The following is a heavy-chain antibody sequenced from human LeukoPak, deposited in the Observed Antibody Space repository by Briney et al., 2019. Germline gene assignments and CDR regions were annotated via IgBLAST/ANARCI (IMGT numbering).Heavy chain of an antibody. D-gene: IGHD3-22*01. CDR3: AKDRYYYDSSGSNWFDP. Sequence: GFLRLSCAASGFTFSSYAMSWVRQAPGKGLEWVSAISGSGGSTYYADSVKGRFTISRDNSKNTLYLQMNSLRAEDTAVYYCAKDRYYYDSSGSNWFDPWGQGTLVTVSS. CDR2: ISGSGGST. J-gene: IGHJ5*02. CDR1: GFTFSSYA. V-gene: IGHV3-23*01.